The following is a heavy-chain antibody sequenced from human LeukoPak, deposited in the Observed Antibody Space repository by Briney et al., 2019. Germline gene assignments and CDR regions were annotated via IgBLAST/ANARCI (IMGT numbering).Heavy chain of an antibody. J-gene: IGHJ4*02. Sequence: ASVKVSCKASGYTFTSYGINWVRQAPGQGLEWMGWISGYNGNTNYAQKLQGRVTMTTDPSTTTAYMELRSLRSDDTAVYYCARGVHRRYYDISAYFSDWGQGTLVTVSS. D-gene: IGHD3-22*01. CDR2: ISGYNGNT. CDR3: ARGVHRRYYDISAYFSD. V-gene: IGHV1-18*01. CDR1: GYTFTSYG.